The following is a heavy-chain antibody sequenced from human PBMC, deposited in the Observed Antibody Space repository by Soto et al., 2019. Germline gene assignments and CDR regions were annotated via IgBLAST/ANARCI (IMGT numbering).Heavy chain of an antibody. V-gene: IGHV4-61*01. D-gene: IGHD2-8*02. J-gene: IGHJ4*02. CDR2: IYYSGST. CDR1: GGSISSENYY. Sequence: PSETLSLTCTVSGGSISSENYYWSWIRQPPGKGLEWIGYIYYSGSTNYNPSLKSRVTMSVDTSKNQLSLKLSSVTAADTAVYYCSRGYWNSDYWGQGTLVTVSS. CDR3: SRGYWNSDY.